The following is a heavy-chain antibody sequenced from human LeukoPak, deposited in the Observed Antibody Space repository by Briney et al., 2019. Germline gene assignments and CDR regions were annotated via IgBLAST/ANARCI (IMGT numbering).Heavy chain of an antibody. CDR1: GFTFDSYG. V-gene: IGHV3-23*01. CDR3: ARAYDYVVR. CDR2: ISGSGGST. J-gene: IGHJ4*02. Sequence: PGGSLRLSCAASGFTFDSYGMNWVRQAPGKGLEWVSAISGSGGSTYYADSVKGRFTISRDNAKNTLYLQMNSLRAEDTAVYYCARAYDYVVRWGQGTLVTVSS. D-gene: IGHD3-16*01.